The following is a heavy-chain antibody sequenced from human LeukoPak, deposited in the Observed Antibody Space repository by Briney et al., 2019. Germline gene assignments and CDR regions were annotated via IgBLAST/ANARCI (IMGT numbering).Heavy chain of an antibody. D-gene: IGHD4-17*01. CDR2: ISYDGSNK. V-gene: IGHV3-30*03. Sequence: PGGSLRLSCAASGFTFSSYGMHWVRQAPGKGLEWVAVISYDGSNKYYADSVKGRFTISRDNSKNTLYLQMNSLRAEDTAVYYSATQKRGSTAFDYWGQGTLVTVSS. CDR1: GFTFSSYG. CDR3: ATQKRGSTAFDY. J-gene: IGHJ4*02.